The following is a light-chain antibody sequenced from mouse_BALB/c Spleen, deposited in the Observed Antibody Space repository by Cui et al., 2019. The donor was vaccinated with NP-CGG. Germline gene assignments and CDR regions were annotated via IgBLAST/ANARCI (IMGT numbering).Light chain of an antibody. CDR3: SLWYSNHWV. Sequence: QPVVTQETALTTSPGETVTLTCRSSTGAVTTSNYANWVQEKPHHLFTGLIGGTNNQAPGIPARFSGSLIGDKAALTITGAQTEDEAIYFCSLWYSNHWVFGGGTKLTVL. V-gene: IGLV1*01. J-gene: IGLJ1*01. CDR2: GTN. CDR1: TGAVTTSNY.